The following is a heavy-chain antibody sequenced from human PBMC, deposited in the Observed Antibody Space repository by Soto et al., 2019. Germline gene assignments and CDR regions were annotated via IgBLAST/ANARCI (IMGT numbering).Heavy chain of an antibody. D-gene: IGHD1-26*01. CDR3: ARDMPYAAGSLAGCDY. Sequence: NPSETLSLTCTVSGDSITGSYWSWIRQPPGKTLEWIGYIYHSVTTTYNPSLKSRVSISVDTSKNQFSLRLTSVIAADTAVYYCARDMPYAAGSLAGCDYWGQGIPVTVSS. CDR2: IYHSVTT. CDR1: GDSITGSY. V-gene: IGHV4-59*01. J-gene: IGHJ4*02.